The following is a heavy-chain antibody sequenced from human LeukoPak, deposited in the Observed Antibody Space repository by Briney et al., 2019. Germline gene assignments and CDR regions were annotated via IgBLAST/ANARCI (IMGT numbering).Heavy chain of an antibody. Sequence: GGSLRLSCAASGFIFSDYYMSWIRQAPGKGLEWLSYMSIDGSSRYYADSVKGRFTISRDNAKNSLYLQMNSLRAEDTAVYYCAREHYFYYLDAGGKGTTVTVSS. CDR1: GFIFSDYY. J-gene: IGHJ6*03. CDR3: AREHYFYYLDA. V-gene: IGHV3-11*04. CDR2: MSIDGSSR.